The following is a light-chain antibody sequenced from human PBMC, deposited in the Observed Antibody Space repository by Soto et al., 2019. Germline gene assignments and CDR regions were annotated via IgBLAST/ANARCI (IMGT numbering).Light chain of an antibody. V-gene: IGKV3-15*01. CDR3: QEYNTWPWT. CDR2: GAS. J-gene: IGKJ1*01. CDR1: QGISRT. Sequence: EIVMTQSPATLSVSPGETATLSCRASQGISRTLAWYQLKSGQAPRLLFYGASTRATGIPARFSGSGSGTEFTLTISSLQSEDSAVYYCQEYNTWPWTFGQGTKVDIK.